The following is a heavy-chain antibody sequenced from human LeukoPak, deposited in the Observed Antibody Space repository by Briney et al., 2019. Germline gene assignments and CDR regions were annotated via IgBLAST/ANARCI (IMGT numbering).Heavy chain of an antibody. V-gene: IGHV4-59*01. D-gene: IGHD5-18*01. J-gene: IGHJ4*02. CDR3: ARGLSGYSYGYYFDY. Sequence: PSETLSLTCTVSGGSISSYYWNWIRQPPGKGLEWIGYIYYSGSTNYNPPLKSRVTISVDTSKNQFSLRLSSVTAADTAVYYCARGLSGYSYGYYFDYWGQGTLFTVSS. CDR2: IYYSGST. CDR1: GGSISSYY.